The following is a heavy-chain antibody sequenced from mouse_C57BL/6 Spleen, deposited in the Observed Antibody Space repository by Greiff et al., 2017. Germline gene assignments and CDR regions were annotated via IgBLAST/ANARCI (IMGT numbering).Heavy chain of an antibody. Sequence: EVKVVESGGGLVKPGGSLKLSCAASGFTFSSYAMSWVRQTPEKRLEWVATISDGGSYTYYPDNVKGRFTISRNNAKNNLYLQMSHLKSEDTAMYYCARTGDAMDYWGQGTSVTVSS. J-gene: IGHJ4*01. CDR2: ISDGGSYT. V-gene: IGHV5-4*03. CDR3: ARTGDAMDY. CDR1: GFTFSSYA. D-gene: IGHD1-1*01.